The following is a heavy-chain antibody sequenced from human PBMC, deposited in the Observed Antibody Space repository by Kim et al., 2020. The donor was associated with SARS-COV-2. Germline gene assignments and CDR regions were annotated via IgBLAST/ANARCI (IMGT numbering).Heavy chain of an antibody. D-gene: IGHD1-1*01. Sequence: SETLSLTCSVSGGSISGYYWSWIRQSPGKGLEWIGYIYYRGNTNYNPSLESRVIMSLDTSNNQFSLKLTSVTAADTAVYYCARESWSPGFFYYHYMDAWGGGTTVTVS. CDR1: GGSISGYY. J-gene: IGHJ6*03. CDR3: ARESWSPGFFYYHYMDA. CDR2: IYYRGNT. V-gene: IGHV4-59*01.